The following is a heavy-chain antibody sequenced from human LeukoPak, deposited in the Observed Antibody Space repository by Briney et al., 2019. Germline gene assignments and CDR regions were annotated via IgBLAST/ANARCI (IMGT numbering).Heavy chain of an antibody. CDR1: GFTFSTSV. D-gene: IGHD4-23*01. J-gene: IGHJ3*02. V-gene: IGHV3-30*18. CDR3: TKVFYGGNSRDGFDI. Sequence: PGGSLRLSCAASGFTFSTSVMHWVRQAPGKGLEWVAVISYDGNNKYYADSVKGRFTISRDNSKNTLYVQMNSLRAEDTAVYYCTKVFYGGNSRDGFDIWGQGTMVTVSS. CDR2: ISYDGNNK.